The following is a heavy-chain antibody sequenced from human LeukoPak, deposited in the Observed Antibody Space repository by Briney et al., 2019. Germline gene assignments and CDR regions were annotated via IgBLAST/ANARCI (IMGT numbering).Heavy chain of an antibody. CDR3: AKDMGVVVVSRIMDV. D-gene: IGHD3-22*01. CDR2: ISGSGGST. V-gene: IGHV3-23*01. CDR1: GFTFSSYG. Sequence: PGGSLRLSCAASGFTFSSYGMSWVRQTPGKGLEWVSAISGSGGSTYYADSVKGRFTISRDNSKNTLYLQMNSLRAEDTAVYYCAKDMGVVVVSRIMDVWGKGTTVTISS. J-gene: IGHJ6*03.